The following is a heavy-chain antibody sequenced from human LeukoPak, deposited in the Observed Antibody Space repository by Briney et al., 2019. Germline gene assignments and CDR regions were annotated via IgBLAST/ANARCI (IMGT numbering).Heavy chain of an antibody. CDR3: AKGFYSGSYGSFDY. D-gene: IGHD1-26*01. CDR2: ISGSGGST. J-gene: IGHJ4*02. V-gene: IGHV3-23*01. CDR1: GFTFSSYA. Sequence: PGGSLRLSCAASGFTFSSYAMSWVRQAPGKGLEWVSAISGSGGSTYYADPVKGRFTISRDNSKNTLYLQMNSLRAEDTAVYYCAKGFYSGSYGSFDYWGQGTLVTVSS.